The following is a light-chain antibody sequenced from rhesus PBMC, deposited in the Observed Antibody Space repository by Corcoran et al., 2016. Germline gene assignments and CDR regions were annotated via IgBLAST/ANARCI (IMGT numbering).Light chain of an antibody. V-gene: IGKV1-74*01. J-gene: IGKJ2*01. Sequence: DIQMTQSPSSLSASVGDRVTITCRASENIYNYLNLYHNKPGKAPKLLIYKASTLQSEVPSRFSGSGSGTDYSFTISSLQSADVATYYCQHTDCTPYSFGQGTKVEIK. CDR3: QHTDCTPYS. CDR1: ENIYNY. CDR2: KAS.